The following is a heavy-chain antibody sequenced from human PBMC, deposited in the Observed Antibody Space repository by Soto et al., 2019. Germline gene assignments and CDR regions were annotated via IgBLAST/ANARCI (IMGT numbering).Heavy chain of an antibody. V-gene: IGHV4-31*03. CDR1: GGSISSGGYY. Sequence: SETLSLTCTVSGGSISSGGYYWSWIRQHPGKGLEWIGYIYYSGSTYYNPSLKSRVTISVDTSKNQFSLKLSSVTAADTAVYYCARGAPIFGVVIVPYYYMDVWGKGTTVTVSS. D-gene: IGHD3-3*01. CDR2: IYYSGST. CDR3: ARGAPIFGVVIVPYYYMDV. J-gene: IGHJ6*03.